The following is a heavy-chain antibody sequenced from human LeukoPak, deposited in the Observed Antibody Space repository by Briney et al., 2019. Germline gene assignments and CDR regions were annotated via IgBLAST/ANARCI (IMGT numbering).Heavy chain of an antibody. D-gene: IGHD2-21*02. CDR2: ISYDGSTK. Sequence: GGSLRLSCAASGFTFSTYGMHRVRQAPGKGLEWVAVISYDGSTKYYADSVKGRFTISRDNSKNTLYLQMNSLRAEDTAVYYCAKDAGSVVVTASSFDYWGQGTLVTVSS. CDR3: AKDAGSVVVTASSFDY. J-gene: IGHJ4*02. V-gene: IGHV3-30*18. CDR1: GFTFSTYG.